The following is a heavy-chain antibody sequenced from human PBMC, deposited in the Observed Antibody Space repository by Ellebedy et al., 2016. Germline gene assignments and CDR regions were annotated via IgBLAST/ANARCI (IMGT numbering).Heavy chain of an antibody. Sequence: ASVKVSXXASGYTFTNNYIHWVRQAPGQRPEWMGTINPTGGYTDYAQKFQGRVTMTRDTSTSTVYMELSGLRSEDTAIYYCARDTITAAAFDYWGQGTLVTVSS. CDR3: ARDTITAAAFDY. D-gene: IGHD6-13*01. V-gene: IGHV1-46*01. CDR2: INPTGGYT. CDR1: GYTFTNNY. J-gene: IGHJ4*02.